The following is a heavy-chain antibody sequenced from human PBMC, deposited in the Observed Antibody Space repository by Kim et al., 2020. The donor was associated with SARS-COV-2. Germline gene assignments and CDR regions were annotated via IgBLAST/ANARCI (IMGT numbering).Heavy chain of an antibody. CDR1: GFSFTTYW. Sequence: GESLKISCKGSGFSFTTYWIGWVRQLPGKGLEWMGIINLVDSNIRYSPSFQGQVTISADKSITTAYLQWSSLKASDTAMYYCGGGRVGSQNAFDVWGQGTMVTVSS. D-gene: IGHD1-26*01. CDR3: GGGRVGSQNAFDV. CDR2: INLVDSNI. V-gene: IGHV5-51*01. J-gene: IGHJ3*01.